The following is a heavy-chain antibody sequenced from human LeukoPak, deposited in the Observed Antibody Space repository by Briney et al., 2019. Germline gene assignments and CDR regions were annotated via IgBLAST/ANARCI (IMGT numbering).Heavy chain of an antibody. Sequence: PSDTLSLTCTVSGGSISSYYWSWCLKHPGKALEGIVYFYYSGSTTCNPPLTNRVTISLDTSKNHLSLKMSSVAAAGTAAYYCAGGRWRIDYWGQGTLVTVSS. D-gene: IGHD4-23*01. CDR3: AGGRWRIDY. J-gene: IGHJ4*02. V-gene: IGHV4-59*01. CDR1: GGSISSYY. CDR2: FYYSGST.